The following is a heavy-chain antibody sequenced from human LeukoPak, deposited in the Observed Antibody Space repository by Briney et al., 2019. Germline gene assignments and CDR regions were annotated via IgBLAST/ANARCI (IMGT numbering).Heavy chain of an antibody. V-gene: IGHV4-31*03. CDR2: IYYSGST. CDR3: ARLALQDYFYDY. J-gene: IGHJ4*02. Sequence: SETLSPTCTVSGGSISSGGYYWSWIRQHPGKGLEWIGYIYYSGSTYYNPSLKSRVTISVDTSKNQFSLKLSSVTAADTAVYYCARLALQDYFYDYWGQGTLVTVSS. CDR1: GGSISSGGYY. D-gene: IGHD2/OR15-2a*01.